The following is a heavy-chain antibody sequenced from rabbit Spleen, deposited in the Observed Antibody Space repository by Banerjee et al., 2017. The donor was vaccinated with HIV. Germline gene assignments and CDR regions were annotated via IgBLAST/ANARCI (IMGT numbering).Heavy chain of an antibody. CDR3: ARDLTGVIGWNFKL. V-gene: IGHV1S45*01. J-gene: IGHJ4*01. D-gene: IGHD1-1*01. CDR2: IYTGNGKT. CDR1: GFSFTSDYD. Sequence: QEQLKETGGGLVQPGGSLTLTCTASGFSFTSDYDMCWVRQAPGKGLEWIACIYTGNGKTYYASWARGRFTISRISSTTVTLQMTSLPVADTATYFCARDLTGVIGWNFKLWGQGTLVTVS.